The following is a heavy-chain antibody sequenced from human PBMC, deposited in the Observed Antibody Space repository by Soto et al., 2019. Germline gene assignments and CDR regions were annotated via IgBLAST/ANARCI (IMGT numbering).Heavy chain of an antibody. CDR2: IYYSGST. CDR3: ARAEGAAAGDSGYCDY. CDR1: GGSISSYY. V-gene: IGHV4-59*01. J-gene: IGHJ4*02. D-gene: IGHD6-13*01. Sequence: QVQLQESGPGLVKPSETLSLTCTVSGGSISSYYWSWIRQPPGKGLEWIGYIYYSGSTNYNPSVTSRVTISVDTSKNQCSLKLSSVTAADTAVYYCARAEGAAAGDSGYCDYWGQGTMVTVSS.